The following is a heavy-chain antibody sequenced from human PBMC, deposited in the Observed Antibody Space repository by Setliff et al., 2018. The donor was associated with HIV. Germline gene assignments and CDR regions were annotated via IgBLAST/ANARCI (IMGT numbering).Heavy chain of an antibody. CDR3: ARGGWSGGGPLHYSYYYLDV. Sequence: SVKVSCKTSGGTFRSRAISWVRQAPGQGLEWMGGLISMFKIPQIAQKFQGRVTITADESTSTAYMGLSSLTSEDTAVYYCARGGWSGGGPLHYSYYYLDVWGQGTAGTVS. CDR2: LISMFKIP. J-gene: IGHJ6*02. CDR1: GGTFRSRA. D-gene: IGHD2-15*01. V-gene: IGHV1-69*13.